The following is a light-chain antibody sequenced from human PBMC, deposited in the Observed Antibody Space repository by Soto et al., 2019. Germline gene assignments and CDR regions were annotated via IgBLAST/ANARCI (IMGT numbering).Light chain of an antibody. CDR3: HPSSSSLPRP. V-gene: IGKV3-11*01. Sequence: TLPISTGERATVSCSSIQNVYEYLAWYQQKPGQAPRLLIYDASNRATGIPARFSGSGSGTDFTLTISSLQPEDFATHFCHPSSSSLPRPFGEGTKVDIK. J-gene: IGKJ1*01. CDR1: QNVYEY. CDR2: DAS.